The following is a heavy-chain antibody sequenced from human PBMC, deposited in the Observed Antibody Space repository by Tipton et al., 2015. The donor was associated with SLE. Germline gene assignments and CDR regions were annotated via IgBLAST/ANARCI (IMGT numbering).Heavy chain of an antibody. V-gene: IGHV4-59*08. CDR1: GGSISSYY. Sequence: GLVKPSETLSLTCTVSGGSISSYYWSWIRQPPGKGLEWIGYIYYSGSTNYNPSLKSRVTISVDTSKNQFSLKLSSVTAADTAVYYCASGPLDNWEYWYFDLWGRGTLVTVSS. CDR2: IYYSGST. J-gene: IGHJ2*01. D-gene: IGHD2/OR15-2a*01. CDR3: ASGPLDNWEYWYFDL.